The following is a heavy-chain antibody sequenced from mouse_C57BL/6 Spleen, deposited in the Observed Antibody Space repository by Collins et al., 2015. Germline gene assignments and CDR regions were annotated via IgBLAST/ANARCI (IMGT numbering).Heavy chain of an antibody. V-gene: IGHV5-17*01. CDR2: ISSGSSTI. J-gene: IGHJ2*01. CDR3: ARDYYGSLDY. D-gene: IGHD1-1*01. Sequence: EVQLVESGGGLVKPGGSLKLSCAASGFTFSDYGVHWVRQAPEKGLEWVAYISSGSSTIYYADTVKGRFTISRDNAKNTLFLQMTSLRSEDTAMYYCARDYYGSLDYWGQGTTLTVSS. CDR1: GFTFSDYG.